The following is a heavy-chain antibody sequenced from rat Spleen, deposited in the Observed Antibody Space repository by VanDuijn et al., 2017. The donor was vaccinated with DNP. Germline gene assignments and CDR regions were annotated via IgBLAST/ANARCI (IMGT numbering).Heavy chain of an antibody. J-gene: IGHJ4*01. V-gene: IGHV5-19*01. CDR3: TTDNSGYYAMDA. CDR1: GFTFSHYG. CDR2: ISTSGGST. Sequence: EVQLVESGGGLVQPGRSLKLSCAAPGFTFSHYGMHWIRQAPTKGLEWVATISTSGGSTYYRDSVKGRFTISRDHAKPSLYLQMDSLRSEDTATYYCTTDNSGYYAMDAWGQGTSVTVSS. D-gene: IGHD4-3*01.